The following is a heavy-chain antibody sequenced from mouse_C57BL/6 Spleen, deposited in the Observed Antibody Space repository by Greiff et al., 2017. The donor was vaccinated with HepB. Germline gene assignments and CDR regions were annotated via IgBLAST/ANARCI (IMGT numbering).Heavy chain of an antibody. CDR1: GYTFTSYW. Sequence: VQLQQPGAELVKPGASVKLSCKASGYTFTSYWMHWVKQRPGQGLEWIGMIHPNSGSTNYNEKFKSKATLTVDKSSSTAYMQLSSLTSEDSAVYYCVSPDYYGSSFAYWGQGTLVTVSA. CDR3: VSPDYYGSSFAY. J-gene: IGHJ3*01. V-gene: IGHV1-64*01. D-gene: IGHD1-1*01. CDR2: IHPNSGST.